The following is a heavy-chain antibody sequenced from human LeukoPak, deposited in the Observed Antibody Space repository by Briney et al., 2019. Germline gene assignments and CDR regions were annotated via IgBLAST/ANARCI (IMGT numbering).Heavy chain of an antibody. V-gene: IGHV3-11*06. CDR3: ARSGKAVAGTVDY. Sequence: GGSLRLSCAASGFTFSDYYMSWIRQAPGKGLEGVSYISSSSSYTNYADSVKGGFTISRDNAKNSLYLQMNSLRAEDTAVYYCARSGKAVAGTVDYWGQGTLVTVSS. CDR1: GFTFSDYY. CDR2: ISSSSSYT. D-gene: IGHD6-19*01. J-gene: IGHJ4*02.